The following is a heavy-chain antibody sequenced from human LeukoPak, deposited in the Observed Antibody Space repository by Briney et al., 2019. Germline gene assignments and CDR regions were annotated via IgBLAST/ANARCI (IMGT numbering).Heavy chain of an antibody. CDR1: GDSVSRSDSY. J-gene: IGHJ1*01. V-gene: IGHV4-39*01. D-gene: IGHD3-22*01. Sequence: PSETLSLTCSVSGDSVSRSDSYWDWIRQPPGKGLEWIGTIYYSGRTYYSPSLKSRVTMSVDTSNHQFSLNLRSVTAADTAVYYCARRRYYDGSGYLEWGQGTLLSVSS. CDR3: ARRRYYDGSGYLE. CDR2: IYYSGRT.